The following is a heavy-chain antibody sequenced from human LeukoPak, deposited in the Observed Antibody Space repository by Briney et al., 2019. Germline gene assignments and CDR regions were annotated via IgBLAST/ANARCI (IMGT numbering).Heavy chain of an antibody. CDR3: ARWGNIAVARFDY. CDR2: IYYSGST. Sequence: SETLSLTCTVSGGSISSSSYYWGWIRQPPGKGLEWIGSIYYSGSTYYNPSLKSRVTISVDTSKNQFSLNLTSVTAADTAVYYCARWGNIAVARFDYWGQGTLVTVSS. V-gene: IGHV4-39*07. CDR1: GGSISSSSYY. J-gene: IGHJ4*02. D-gene: IGHD6-13*01.